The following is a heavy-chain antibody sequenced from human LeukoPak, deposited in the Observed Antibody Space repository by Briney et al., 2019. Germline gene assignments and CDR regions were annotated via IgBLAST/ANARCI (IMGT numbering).Heavy chain of an antibody. Sequence: SETLSLTCAVYGGSFSGYYWSWIRQPPGKGLEWIGEINHSGSTNYNPSLKSRVTISVDTSKNQFSLKLSSVTAADTAVYYCARGPRGYSGYVRIFPWGQGTLVTVSS. J-gene: IGHJ5*02. V-gene: IGHV4-34*01. CDR2: INHSGST. CDR3: ARGPRGYSGYVRIFP. D-gene: IGHD5-12*01. CDR1: GGSFSGYY.